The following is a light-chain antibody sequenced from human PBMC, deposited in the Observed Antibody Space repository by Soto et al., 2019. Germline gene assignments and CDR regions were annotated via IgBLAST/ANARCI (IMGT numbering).Light chain of an antibody. CDR2: EVS. CDR3: SSYAGSNKRVCV. CDR1: SSDGGGYNY. Sequence: SVLTQPPSASGSPGQSVTISCTGTSSDGGGYNYVSWYQQHPGKAPKLMIYEVSKRPSGVPDRFSGSKSGNTASLTVSGLQAEDEADYYCSSYAGSNKRVCVLGTGTKVTVL. J-gene: IGLJ1*01. V-gene: IGLV2-8*01.